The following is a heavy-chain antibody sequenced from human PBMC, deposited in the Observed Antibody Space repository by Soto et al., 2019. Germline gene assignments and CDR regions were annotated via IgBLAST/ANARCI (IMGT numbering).Heavy chain of an antibody. J-gene: IGHJ4*02. CDR3: TKSSGGSSAVGMDY. CDR2: ITRDGYNK. CDR1: GFIFKNYA. Sequence: QVQLVESGGGVVQPGRSLRLYCAVSGFIFKNYALNWVRQAPGKGLEWVASITRDGYNKYYADSVKGRFTISRDNSKNTLSLQMTALTVEDSSVYYCTKSSGGSSAVGMDYWGPGTLVTVSS. V-gene: IGHV3-30*04. D-gene: IGHD2-15*01.